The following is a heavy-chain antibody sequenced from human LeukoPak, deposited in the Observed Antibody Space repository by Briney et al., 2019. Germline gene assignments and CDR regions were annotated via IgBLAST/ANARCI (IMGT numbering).Heavy chain of an antibody. CDR1: GGSISSYY. D-gene: IGHD3-10*01. V-gene: IGHV4-39*07. J-gene: IGHJ4*02. Sequence: PSETLSLTCTVSGGSISSYYWGWICQPPGKGLEWIGSIYYSGSTYYNPSLKSRVTISVDTSKNQFSLKLSSVTAADTAVYYCARDSGFWFGELLEPWGQGTLVTVSS. CDR2: IYYSGST. CDR3: ARDSGFWFGELLEP.